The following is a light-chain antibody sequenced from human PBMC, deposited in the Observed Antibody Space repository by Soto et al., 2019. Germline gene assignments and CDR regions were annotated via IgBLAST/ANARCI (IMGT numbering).Light chain of an antibody. J-gene: IGLJ1*01. V-gene: IGLV2-14*01. CDR3: SSFTSSTTEV. Sequence: SALTQPASVSGSPGQSIAISCTGTRSDVGAYNYVSWYQQHPGKAPKLMISEVTNRPSGVSDRFSGSKSGNTASLTISGLQAEDEADYYCSSFTSSTTEVFGSGTKGTV. CDR2: EVT. CDR1: RSDVGAYNY.